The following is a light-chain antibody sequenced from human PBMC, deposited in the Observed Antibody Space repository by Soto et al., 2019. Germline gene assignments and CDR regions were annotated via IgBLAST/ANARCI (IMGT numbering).Light chain of an antibody. V-gene: IGKV1-9*01. CDR2: AAS. J-gene: IGKJ2*01. Sequence: IQLTQSPSSLSASVGDRVTITCRASQGISSYLAWYQQKPGKAPKLLIYAASTLQSGVPSRFSGSASGTDFTLTISSLQPEDFATYYCQQLNSYPLTFGQGTKLEIK. CDR3: QQLNSYPLT. CDR1: QGISSY.